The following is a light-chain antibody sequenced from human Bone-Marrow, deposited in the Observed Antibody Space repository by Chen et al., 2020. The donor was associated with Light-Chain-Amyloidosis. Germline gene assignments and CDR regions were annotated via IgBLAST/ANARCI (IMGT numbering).Light chain of an antibody. Sequence: SFELTQPSSVSVSPGQTARITCSGDILAKKYARWFQQRPGRAPMLLIFKDTERPSGIPERFSGSSSGTTVTLTISGAQIDDEGDYYCYSATDNYYVFGGGTKLTVL. CDR3: YSATDNYYV. CDR2: KDT. CDR1: ILAKKY. J-gene: IGLJ3*02. V-gene: IGLV3-27*01.